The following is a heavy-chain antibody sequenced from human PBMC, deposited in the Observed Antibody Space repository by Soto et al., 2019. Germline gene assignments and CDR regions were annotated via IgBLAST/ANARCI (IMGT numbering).Heavy chain of an antibody. V-gene: IGHV3-21*01. CDR2: ISSSSSYI. J-gene: IGHJ4*02. Sequence: EVQLVESGGGLVKPGGSLRLSCAASGFTVSSYSMNWVRQTPGKGMEWVSSISSSSSYIYYADSVKGRFTISRDNAKNSLYLQMNSLRAEDTAVYYCARDRLGYSSGLRYWGQGTLDTVSS. CDR3: ARDRLGYSSGLRY. CDR1: GFTVSSYS. D-gene: IGHD6-19*01.